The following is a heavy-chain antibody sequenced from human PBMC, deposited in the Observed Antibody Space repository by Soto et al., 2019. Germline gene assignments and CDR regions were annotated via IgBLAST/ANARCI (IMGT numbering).Heavy chain of an antibody. J-gene: IGHJ5*02. CDR1: GGTFSTYP. D-gene: IGHD6-13*01. CDR2: IIPLFGTT. V-gene: IGHV1-69*01. CDR3: ARGATHGSSWYFWFDP. Sequence: QVQLVQSGAEVRMPGSSVKVSCKASGGTFSTYPINWVRQAPGQGLEWMGGIIPLFGTTNYAQKFKGRVTITADESTSTAYMELSSLRAEDAAVYSCARGATHGSSWYFWFDPWGQGPLITVSS.